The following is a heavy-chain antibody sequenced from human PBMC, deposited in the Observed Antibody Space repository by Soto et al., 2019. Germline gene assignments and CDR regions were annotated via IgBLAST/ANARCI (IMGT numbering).Heavy chain of an antibody. D-gene: IGHD6-13*01. CDR2: IYYSGST. CDR1: GGSNSSSSYY. CDR3: ARRQSSSWYGL. Sequence: QLQLQESGPGLVKPSETLSLTCTVSGGSNSSSSYYWGWIRQPPGKGLEWIGSIYYSGSTYYNPSLKSRVTISVDTSKNQFSLKLSSVTAADTAVYYCARRQSSSWYGLWGQGTLVTVSS. J-gene: IGHJ4*02. V-gene: IGHV4-39*01.